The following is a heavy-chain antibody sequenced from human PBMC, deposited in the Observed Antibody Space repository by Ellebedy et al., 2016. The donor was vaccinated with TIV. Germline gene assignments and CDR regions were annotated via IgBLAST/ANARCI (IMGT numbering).Heavy chain of an antibody. CDR2: IIPIFGTA. J-gene: IGHJ6*02. D-gene: IGHD4-17*01. V-gene: IGHV1-69*06. CDR3: AYGRSTVTLSYSYYGMDV. Sequence: ASVKVSCXASGGTFSSYAISWVRQAPGQGLEWMGGIIPIFGTANYAQKFQGRVTITADKSTSTAYMELSSLRSEDTAVYYCAYGRSTVTLSYSYYGMDVWGQGTTVTVSS. CDR1: GGTFSSYA.